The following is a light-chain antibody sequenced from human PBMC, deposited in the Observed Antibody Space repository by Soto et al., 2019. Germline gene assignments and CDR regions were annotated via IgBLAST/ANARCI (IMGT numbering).Light chain of an antibody. J-gene: IGKJ1*01. CDR3: QQYNSYSGT. V-gene: IGKV3-11*01. CDR1: QSVSSY. CDR2: DAS. Sequence: EIVLTQSPATLSLSPGERATLSCRASQSVSSYLAWYQQKPGQAPRLLIYDASNRATGIPARFSGSGSGTDFTLTISSLQPDDFATYYCQQYNSYSGTFGQGTKVDNK.